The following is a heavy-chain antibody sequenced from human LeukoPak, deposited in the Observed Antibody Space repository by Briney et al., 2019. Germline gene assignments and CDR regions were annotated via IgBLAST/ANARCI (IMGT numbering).Heavy chain of an antibody. CDR1: GYTFTGYY. CDR2: INPNSGGT. Sequence: ASVKVSCKASGYTFTGYYMHWVRQAPGQGLEWMGWINPNSGGTNYAQKFQDRVTMTRETSISTAYMELSRLRSDDTAVYYCARELHYDFWSGSDYYYMDVWGKGTTVTVSS. D-gene: IGHD3-3*01. J-gene: IGHJ6*03. V-gene: IGHV1-2*02. CDR3: ARELHYDFWSGSDYYYMDV.